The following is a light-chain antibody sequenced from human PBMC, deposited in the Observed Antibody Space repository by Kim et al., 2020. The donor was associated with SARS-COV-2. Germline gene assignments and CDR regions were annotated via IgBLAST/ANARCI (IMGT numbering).Light chain of an antibody. CDR1: QNTNNY. J-gene: IGKJ1*01. CDR3: QLSNSDPRT. Sequence: DIQMTQSPSPLSAPVGDRVTITCRASQNTNNYLNWYQQKPGKAPKLLIYAASSLQTGVPSRFSGSGCGTGFTLTISSLQPGGFALYYFQLSNSDPRTFGQGTKVDI. CDR2: AAS. V-gene: IGKV1-39*01.